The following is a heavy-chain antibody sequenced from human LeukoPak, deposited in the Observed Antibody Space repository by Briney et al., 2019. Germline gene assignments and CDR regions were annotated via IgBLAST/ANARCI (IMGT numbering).Heavy chain of an antibody. D-gene: IGHD5-24*01. CDR3: AKGARIPRGTIEY. J-gene: IGHJ4*02. V-gene: IGHV3-23*01. CDR1: VFIFSNGA. CDR2: ISGSGGTT. Sequence: PGGSLRLSCAASVFIFSNGAMTWVRQAPGKGLEWVSTISGSGGTTYYADSVKGRFTISRDSSKNTLYLQMNSLRAEDTAVDYCAKGARIPRGTIEYWGQGTLVIVSS.